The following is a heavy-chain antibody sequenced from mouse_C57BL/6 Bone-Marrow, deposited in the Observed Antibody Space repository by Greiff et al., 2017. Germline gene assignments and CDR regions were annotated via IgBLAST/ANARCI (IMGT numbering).Heavy chain of an antibody. CDR2: ISSGGSYT. J-gene: IGHJ3*01. V-gene: IGHV5-6*01. D-gene: IGHD4-1*01. Sequence: VQLQQSGGDLVKPGGSLKLSCAASGFTFSSYGMSWVRQTPDKRLEWVATISSGGSYTYYPDSVKGRFTISRDKAKNTLYLQMSSLKSEDTAMYYCARPNWAWFAYWGQGTLVTVSA. CDR3: ARPNWAWFAY. CDR1: GFTFSSYG.